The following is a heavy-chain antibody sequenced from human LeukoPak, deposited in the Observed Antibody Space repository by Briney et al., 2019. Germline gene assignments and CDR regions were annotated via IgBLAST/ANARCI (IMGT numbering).Heavy chain of an antibody. CDR3: ARSEGVAVAQGFDY. Sequence: ASVKVSCKASGYTFTGYYMHWVRQAPGQGLEWMGWINPNSGGTNYAQKFQGWVTMTRDTSISTAYMELSRLRSGDTAVYYCARSEGVAVAQGFDYWGQGTLVTVSS. J-gene: IGHJ4*02. D-gene: IGHD6-19*01. CDR1: GYTFTGYY. CDR2: INPNSGGT. V-gene: IGHV1-2*04.